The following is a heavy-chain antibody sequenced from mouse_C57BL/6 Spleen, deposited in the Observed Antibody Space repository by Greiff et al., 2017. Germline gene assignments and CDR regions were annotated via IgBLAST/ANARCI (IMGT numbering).Heavy chain of an antibody. V-gene: IGHV1-69*01. CDR1: GYTFTSYW. D-gene: IGHD1-1*01. CDR3: ARGAVVATRYFDV. CDR2: IDPSDSYT. Sequence: VQLQQSGAELVMPGASVKLSCKASGYTFTSYWMHWVKQRPGQGLEWIGEIDPSDSYTNYNQKFKGKSTLTVDKSSSTAYMQLSSLTSEDSAVYYCARGAVVATRYFDVWGTGTTVTVSS. J-gene: IGHJ1*03.